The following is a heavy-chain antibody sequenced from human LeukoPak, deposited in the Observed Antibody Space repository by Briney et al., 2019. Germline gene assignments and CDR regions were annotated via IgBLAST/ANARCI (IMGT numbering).Heavy chain of an antibody. V-gene: IGHV3-21*01. Sequence: GGSLRLSCAASGFTFSTYAINWVRQAPGKGLEWVSSINSAGTSKKYADSLKGRFTISRDNAKNSLFLQLSSLRDEDTAVYCCARGRNAGGPYYSDYWGQGTLVTVSS. CDR1: GFTFSTYA. J-gene: IGHJ4*02. CDR2: INSAGTSK. CDR3: ARGRNAGGPYYSDY. D-gene: IGHD4-23*01.